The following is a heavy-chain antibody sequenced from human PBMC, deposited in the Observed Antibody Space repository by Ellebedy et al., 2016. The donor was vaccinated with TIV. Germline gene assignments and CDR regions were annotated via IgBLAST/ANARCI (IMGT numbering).Heavy chain of an antibody. D-gene: IGHD6-19*01. V-gene: IGHV4-59*08. Sequence: MPSETLSLTCSVSGVPVSSYYWSWVRQPPGKGLEWIAYVHYSGSTSYNPSLKSRVTISVDTSKNQFSLKLTSVTAADTAVYYCARYASGGWYALDYWGQGTLVTVSS. CDR1: GVPVSSYY. CDR2: VHYSGST. J-gene: IGHJ4*02. CDR3: ARYASGGWYALDY.